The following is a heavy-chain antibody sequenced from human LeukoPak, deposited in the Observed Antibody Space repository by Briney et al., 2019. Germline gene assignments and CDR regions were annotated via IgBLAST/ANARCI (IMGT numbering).Heavy chain of an antibody. Sequence: SETLSLPCAVFGVSFSGYYWSWLRQPPGKGLEWFGEINQRGSTNYKSSLKSRVTISVDTSKNQFSLKLNSVTAADTAVYYCARVRVEVPAAIRIRTHYMDVWGKGTTVTVSS. CDR3: ARVRVEVPAAIRIRTHYMDV. V-gene: IGHV4-34*01. CDR2: INQRGST. J-gene: IGHJ6*03. D-gene: IGHD2-2*02. CDR1: GVSFSGYY.